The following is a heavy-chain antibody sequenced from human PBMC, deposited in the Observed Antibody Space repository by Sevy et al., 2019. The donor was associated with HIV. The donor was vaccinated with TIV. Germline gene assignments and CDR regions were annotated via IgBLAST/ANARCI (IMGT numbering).Heavy chain of an antibody. CDR2: INHSETT. Sequence: SETLSLTCGVYGGSFSGYYWNWIRQPPGKGLEWIGEINHSETTNHNPSLKGRVTISVDTSKIQFSLKLSSVTAADTAVYYCARGRGGWFDPWGQGTLVTVSS. D-gene: IGHD3-10*01. J-gene: IGHJ5*02. V-gene: IGHV4-34*01. CDR1: GGSFSGYY. CDR3: ARGRGGWFDP.